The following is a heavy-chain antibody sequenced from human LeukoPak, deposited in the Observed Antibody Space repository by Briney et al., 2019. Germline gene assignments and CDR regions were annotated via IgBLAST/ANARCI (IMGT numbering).Heavy chain of an antibody. CDR3: ARGEDSGSFI. CDR1: GFTFSSYS. V-gene: IGHV3-21*01. Sequence: GGSLRLSCAASGFTFSSYSINWVRQAPGKGLEWVSSISGSSSYIYYADSVKGRFTISRDNAKNSLYLQMNSLRAEDTAVYYCARGEDSGSFIWGQGTMVTVSS. J-gene: IGHJ3*02. D-gene: IGHD3-10*01. CDR2: ISGSSSYI.